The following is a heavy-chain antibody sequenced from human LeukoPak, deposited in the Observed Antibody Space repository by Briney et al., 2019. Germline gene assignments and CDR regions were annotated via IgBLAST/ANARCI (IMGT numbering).Heavy chain of an antibody. V-gene: IGHV3-9*01. D-gene: IGHD3-10*01. Sequence: GGSLRLSCAASGLNFDNYAMHWVRQLPGGGLEWVAGINWNGDNQDYADSVKGRFTISRDNVKTSIYLHMNSLKTEDTALYFCAKDSRSGGTWFGEYNWFGPWGQGTLVIVSS. CDR2: INWNGDNQ. CDR3: AKDSRSGGTWFGEYNWFGP. J-gene: IGHJ5*02. CDR1: GLNFDNYA.